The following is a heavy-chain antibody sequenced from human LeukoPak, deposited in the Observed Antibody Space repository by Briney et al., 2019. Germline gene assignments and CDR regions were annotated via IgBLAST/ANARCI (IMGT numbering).Heavy chain of an antibody. Sequence: GGSLRLSCAASGFNLGNYAMSWFRQAPGKGLEWVAAISGNGFNTYYADSVKGRFTISGESSGNTLSLQMHNLRAEDTAVYYCAKGVRLWFAFYFDYWGQGTLVTVSS. V-gene: IGHV3-23*01. CDR1: GFNLGNYA. D-gene: IGHD3-10*01. CDR3: AKGVRLWFAFYFDY. J-gene: IGHJ4*02. CDR2: ISGNGFNT.